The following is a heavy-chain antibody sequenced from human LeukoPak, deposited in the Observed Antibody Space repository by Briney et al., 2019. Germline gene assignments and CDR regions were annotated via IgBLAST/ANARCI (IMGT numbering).Heavy chain of an antibody. D-gene: IGHD3-22*01. CDR1: GYTFTSYD. J-gene: IGHJ4*02. CDR3: AREAHSSTYYYDSSGYHGFDY. Sequence: GASVKVSCKASGYTFTSYDINWVRQATGQGLEWMGWISAYNGNTNYAQKLQGRVTMTTDTSTSTAYMELRSLRSDDTAVYYCAREAHSSTYYYDSSGYHGFDYWGQGTLVTVSS. V-gene: IGHV1-18*01. CDR2: ISAYNGNT.